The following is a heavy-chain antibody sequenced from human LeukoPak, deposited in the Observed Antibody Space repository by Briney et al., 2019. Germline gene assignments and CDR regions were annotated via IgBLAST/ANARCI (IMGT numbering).Heavy chain of an antibody. Sequence: KASETLSLTCAVSGGSISSGGYSWSWIRQPPGKGLEWIGYIYHSGSTYYNPSLKSRVTISVDRSKNQFSLKLSSVTAADTAVYYCDSLSTDWLQSPGYYFDYWGQGTLVTVSS. V-gene: IGHV4-30-2*01. D-gene: IGHD3-9*01. J-gene: IGHJ4*02. CDR3: DSLSTDWLQSPGYYFDY. CDR1: GGSISSGGYS. CDR2: IYHSGST.